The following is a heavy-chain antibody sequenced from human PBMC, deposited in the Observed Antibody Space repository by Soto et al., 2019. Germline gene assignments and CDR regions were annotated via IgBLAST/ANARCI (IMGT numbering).Heavy chain of an antibody. Sequence: GGSLRLSCAASGFTFSTYAMTWVRQAPGKGLEWVSGISASGGSTYYADSANGRFTISRDNSKNTLYLQVNSLRAEDTAVYYCATRVSVVPAENWFDPWGQGTPVTV. CDR2: ISASGGST. D-gene: IGHD2-2*01. V-gene: IGHV3-23*01. J-gene: IGHJ5*02. CDR3: ATRVSVVPAENWFDP. CDR1: GFTFSTYA.